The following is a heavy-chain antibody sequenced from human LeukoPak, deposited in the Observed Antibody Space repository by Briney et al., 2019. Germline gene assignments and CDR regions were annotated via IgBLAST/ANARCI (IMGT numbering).Heavy chain of an antibody. D-gene: IGHD1-26*01. CDR3: ARDRWAAATVDY. CDR2: INPSGGST. Sequence: ASVKVSCKASGYTSTSYYMHWVRQAPGQGLEWMGIINPSGGSTSYAQKFQGRVTMTRDTSTSTVYMELSSLRSEDTAVYYCARDRWAAATVDYWGQGTLVTVSS. V-gene: IGHV1-46*01. J-gene: IGHJ4*02. CDR1: GYTSTSYY.